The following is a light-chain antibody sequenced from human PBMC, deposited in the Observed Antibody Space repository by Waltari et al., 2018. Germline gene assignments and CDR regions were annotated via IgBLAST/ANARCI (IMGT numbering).Light chain of an antibody. Sequence: DIQLTQSPSFLSASVGDRVTITCRASQGISSYLAWYQQKPAKAPKLLLYAASTLQSGVPSRFSGSGSGTEFTLTISSLQPEDFATYYCQQLNSYPPYSFGQGTKLEIK. CDR3: QQLNSYPPYS. J-gene: IGKJ2*03. CDR2: AAS. CDR1: QGISSY. V-gene: IGKV1-9*01.